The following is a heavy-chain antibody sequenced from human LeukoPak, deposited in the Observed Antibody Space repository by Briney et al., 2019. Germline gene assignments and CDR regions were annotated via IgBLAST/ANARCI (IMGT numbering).Heavy chain of an antibody. CDR2: ISAYNGNT. Sequence: GASVKVSSKASGYTFTSYAISWVRQAPGQGLEWVGWISAYNGNTDYAQKVQGRITLTTDTSTTTAYMDLRSLRSDDTAVYYCARGEDFDYWGQGTLVTVSS. CDR3: ARGEDFDY. J-gene: IGHJ4*02. V-gene: IGHV1-18*01. D-gene: IGHD3-16*01. CDR1: GYTFTSYA.